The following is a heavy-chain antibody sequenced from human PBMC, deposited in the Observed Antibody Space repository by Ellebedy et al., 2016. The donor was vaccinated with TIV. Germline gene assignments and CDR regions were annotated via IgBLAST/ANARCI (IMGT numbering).Heavy chain of an antibody. CDR1: GGTFSSYA. CDR3: ARVGYCSSTSCYRSDYYYYYMDV. D-gene: IGHD2-2*01. J-gene: IGHJ6*03. Sequence: SVKVSCXASGGTFSSYAISWVRQAPGQGLEWMGGIIPIFGTANYAQKFQGRVTITADESTSTAYMELSSLRSEDTAVYYCARVGYCSSTSCYRSDYYYYYMDVWGKGTTVTVSS. V-gene: IGHV1-69*13. CDR2: IIPIFGTA.